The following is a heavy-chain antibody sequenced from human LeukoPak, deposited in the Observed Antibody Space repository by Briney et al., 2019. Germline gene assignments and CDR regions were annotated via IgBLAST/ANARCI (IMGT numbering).Heavy chain of an antibody. CDR2: INPKSGKT. J-gene: IGHJ3*02. Sequence: ASVNVSCKASGYTFTSYDINWVRQAHGQGLEWMAWINPKSGKTAYSQKFQGRVTMTRNTSIRTAYMELSSLRVETTARHSAXXXXXXXDXGDPPWAFDIWGQGTVVTVSS. CDR3: XXXXXXXDXGDPPWAFDI. CDR1: GYTFTSYD. D-gene: IGHD1-26*01. V-gene: IGHV1-8*01.